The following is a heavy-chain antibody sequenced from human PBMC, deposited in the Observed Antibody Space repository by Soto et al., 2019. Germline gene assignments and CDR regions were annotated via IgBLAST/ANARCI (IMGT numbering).Heavy chain of an antibody. CDR2: VYYRGRS. J-gene: IGHJ4*02. CDR3: VSQRTSVLTQAYFDY. V-gene: IGHV4-39*01. CDR1: GGSVSNSNYY. D-gene: IGHD2-8*01. Sequence: AALSLTCTVSGGSVSNSNYYWGWIRQSLGKGLEWIGSVYYRGRSYSKSSVKSRVTISVDTSKNQFSLNLNSVTASDTAVYYCVSQRTSVLTQAYFDYWGPGALVTVSS.